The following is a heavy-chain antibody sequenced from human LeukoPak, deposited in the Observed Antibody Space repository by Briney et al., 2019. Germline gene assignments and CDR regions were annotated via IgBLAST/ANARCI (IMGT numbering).Heavy chain of an antibody. CDR2: IYSGGST. D-gene: IGHD3-3*01. CDR3: ARDLSYYDFWSGLDYMDV. Sequence: GGSLRLSCAASGFTVSSNYMSWVRQAPGKGLEWVSVIYSGGSTYYADSVKGRFTISRDNSKNTLYLQMNSLRAEDTAVYYCARDLSYYDFWSGLDYMDVWGKGTTVTVSS. J-gene: IGHJ6*03. CDR1: GFTVSSNY. V-gene: IGHV3-66*02.